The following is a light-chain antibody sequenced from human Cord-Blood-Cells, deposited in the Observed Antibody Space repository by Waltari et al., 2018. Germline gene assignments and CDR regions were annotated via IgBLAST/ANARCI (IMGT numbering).Light chain of an antibody. V-gene: IGKV1-39*01. CDR1: QSISSY. CDR3: QQSYSTPYT. J-gene: IGKJ2*01. Sequence: DIQMTQSPSSLSASVGDRFTITCRASQSISSYLNWYQQKPGKAPKLLIYAASRLQRGGPSRVSGSGSGTDFTLTISSMQPEDFATYYCQQSYSTPYTFGQGTKLEIK. CDR2: AAS.